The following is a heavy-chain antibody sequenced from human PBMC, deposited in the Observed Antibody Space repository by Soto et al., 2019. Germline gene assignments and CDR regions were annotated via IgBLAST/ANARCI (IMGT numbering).Heavy chain of an antibody. D-gene: IGHD3-10*01. CDR2: IYSGGYT. Sequence: EVQLVESGGGLIQPGGSLRLSCAVSGFTVSNNYMSWVRQAPGKGLEGVSVIYSGGYTAYGDSVKGRFTISRDNSKNTLSLQRNGVGAAAAAVYDWGTRPGGGGYWGQGTLVTVSS. V-gene: IGHV3-53*01. CDR1: GFTVSNNY. CDR3: GTRPGGGGY. J-gene: IGHJ4*02.